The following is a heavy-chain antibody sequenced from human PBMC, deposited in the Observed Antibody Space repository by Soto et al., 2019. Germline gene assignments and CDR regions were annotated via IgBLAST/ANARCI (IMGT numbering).Heavy chain of an antibody. Sequence: PGGSLRLSCAASGFTFSSYAMHWVRQAPGKGLEWVAVISYDGSNKYYADSVKGRFTISRDNSKNTLYLQMNSLRAEDTAVYYCARDRGMVRGVIITFGYYYYGMDVWGQGTTVTVSS. J-gene: IGHJ6*02. CDR3: ARDRGMVRGVIITFGYYYYGMDV. D-gene: IGHD3-10*01. CDR2: ISYDGSNK. CDR1: GFTFSSYA. V-gene: IGHV3-30-3*01.